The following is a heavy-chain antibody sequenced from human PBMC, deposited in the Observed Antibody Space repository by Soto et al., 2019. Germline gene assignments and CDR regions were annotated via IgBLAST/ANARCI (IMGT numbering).Heavy chain of an antibody. CDR1: GYSFTRYG. D-gene: IGHD5-12*01. V-gene: IGHV1-18*04. CDR3: SRDYLSTTPVTSPHGMDV. J-gene: IGHJ6*02. CDR2: ISVQKGNT. Sequence: QVQLVQSGPAVKKPGASVKVSCKASGYSFTRYGISWVRQAPGQGLEWMGWISVQKGNTHYPPRLQDRVTVTADTSTSEAYMGLGSLRFDDAGVYYCSRDYLSTTPVTSPHGMDVWGQGTTVTVSS.